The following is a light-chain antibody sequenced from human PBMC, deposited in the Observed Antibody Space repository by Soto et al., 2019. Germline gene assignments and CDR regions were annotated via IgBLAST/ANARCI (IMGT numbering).Light chain of an antibody. Sequence: SSELTQPPSLSVAPGQTARITCGGTNIGSTSVHWYQQKPGQAPVLVVYDDSDRPSGIPERFSGSNSGNTATLTISRVEAGDEDDYYCQRWDSSSDHPVFGGGTKLTVL. CDR3: QRWDSSSDHPV. J-gene: IGLJ3*02. CDR1: NIGSTS. CDR2: DDS. V-gene: IGLV3-21*02.